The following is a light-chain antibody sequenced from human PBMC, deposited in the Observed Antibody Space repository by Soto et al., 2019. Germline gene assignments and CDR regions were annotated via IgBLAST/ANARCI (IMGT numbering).Light chain of an antibody. CDR2: DTS. Sequence: DIVVTQSPATLSASPGERVTLSCRASQVVSSRLAWYQQRPCQVHRLLIYDTSTRAPGISARFSGRGSGTDFTLPITTLQSKSFAVSYCQDYFQWPPGMFGPGATVDIK. V-gene: IGKV3-15*01. CDR3: QDYFQWPPGM. CDR1: QVVSSR. J-gene: IGKJ1*01.